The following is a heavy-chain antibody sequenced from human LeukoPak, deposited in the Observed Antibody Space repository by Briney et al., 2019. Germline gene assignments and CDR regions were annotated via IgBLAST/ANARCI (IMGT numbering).Heavy chain of an antibody. D-gene: IGHD3-22*01. CDR2: INHSGST. CDR3: ARAATSMYYYDSSGYDH. V-gene: IGHV4-34*01. Sequence: SSETLSLTCAVYGGSFSGYYWSWIRQPPGKGLEWIGEINHSGSTNYNPSLKSRVTISVDTSKNQFSLKLSSVTAADTAVYYCARAATSMYYYDSSGYDHWGQGTLVTVSS. J-gene: IGHJ4*02. CDR1: GGSFSGYY.